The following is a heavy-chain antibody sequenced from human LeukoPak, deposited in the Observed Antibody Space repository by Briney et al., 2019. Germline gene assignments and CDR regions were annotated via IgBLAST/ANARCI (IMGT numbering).Heavy chain of an antibody. D-gene: IGHD1-26*01. V-gene: IGHV4-59*01. J-gene: IGHJ4*02. Sequence: SETLSLTCTVSGGSISGYYWSWIRQPPGKGLEWIGYIYYSGSTNNNPSLKSRVTISVNTSKNQFSLKLSSVTAADTAVYYCARVLSGSFDYWGQGTLVTVSS. CDR3: ARVLSGSFDY. CDR1: GGSISGYY. CDR2: IYYSGST.